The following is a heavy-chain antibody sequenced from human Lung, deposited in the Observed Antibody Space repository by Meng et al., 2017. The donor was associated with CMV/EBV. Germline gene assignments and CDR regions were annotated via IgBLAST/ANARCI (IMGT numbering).Heavy chain of an antibody. V-gene: IGHV1-2*02. CDR1: GYTFTGYY. D-gene: IGHD6-19*01. CDR3: AREIAVAGTSPFDD. CDR2: INSYTGGT. J-gene: IGHJ4*02. Sequence: SVXVSXXASGYTFTGYYIHWVRQAPGQGLQWMGWINSYTGGTISAQKFQGRVTMTRDTSISTASMELRRLTSDDTAVYFCAREIAVAGTSPFDDWGQGNXVTGAS.